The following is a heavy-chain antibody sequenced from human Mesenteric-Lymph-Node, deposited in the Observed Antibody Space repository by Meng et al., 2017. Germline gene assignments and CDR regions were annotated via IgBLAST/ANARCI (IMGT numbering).Heavy chain of an antibody. Sequence: QVQLKQWGAEVLKPSETLSLTCAVYGGSFSGYYWGWIRQPPGKGLEWMGEVYHNGVTKYSPSLRSRVVISIDTSKNQFSLNLRSVSAADTAMYYCARGGATPMIIKYWGPGTLVTVSS. CDR2: VYHNGVT. V-gene: IGHV4-34*02. CDR1: GGSFSGYY. CDR3: ARGGATPMIIKY. J-gene: IGHJ4*02. D-gene: IGHD3-10*01.